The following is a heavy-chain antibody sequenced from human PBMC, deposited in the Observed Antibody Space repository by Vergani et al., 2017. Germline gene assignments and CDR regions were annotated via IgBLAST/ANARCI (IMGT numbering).Heavy chain of an antibody. CDR3: AKGQGSYIVALYYFDY. V-gene: IGHV3-21*01. CDR2: ISGNNDDV. Sequence: EVQMVESGGGLVKPGGSLRLSCVASGFTFSHYSMNWVRQAPGKGLEWFSSISGNNDDVYYADSVKGRFTISRDNAKNSLYLDMSSLRAEDTAVYYCAKGQGSYIVALYYFDYWGQGTLVTVSS. J-gene: IGHJ4*02. D-gene: IGHD2-15*01. CDR1: GFTFSHYS.